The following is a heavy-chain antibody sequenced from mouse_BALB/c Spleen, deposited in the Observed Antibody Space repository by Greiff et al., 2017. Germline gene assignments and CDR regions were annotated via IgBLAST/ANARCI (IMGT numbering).Heavy chain of an antibody. CDR2: ISSGGSYT. Sequence: EVKLVESGGGLVKPGGSLKLSCAASGFIFSSHAMSWVRQTPEKRLEWVATISSGGSYTYYPDSVKGRFTISRDNTKNTLYLQMSSLRSEDTAMYYCARLYPFYRYDEDYAMDYWGQGASGTVST. J-gene: IGHJ4*01. D-gene: IGHD2-14*01. CDR3: ARLYPFYRYDEDYAMDY. V-gene: IGHV5-9-3*01. CDR1: GFIFSSHA.